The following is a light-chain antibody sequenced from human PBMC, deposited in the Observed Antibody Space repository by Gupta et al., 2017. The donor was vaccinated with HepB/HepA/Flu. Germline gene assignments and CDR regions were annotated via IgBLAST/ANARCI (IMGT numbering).Light chain of an antibody. Sequence: QSVLTQPPSASGTPGPRVTIPCSGSRSNIGSNTVNWYQQFPGTAPKLLIYSNNQRPSGVPDRFSGSKSGTSASLAISGLQSEDEADYYCAAWDNNLNGPVFGGGTKLTVL. CDR3: AAWDNNLNGPV. CDR2: SNN. V-gene: IGLV1-44*01. CDR1: RSNIGSNT. J-gene: IGLJ2*01.